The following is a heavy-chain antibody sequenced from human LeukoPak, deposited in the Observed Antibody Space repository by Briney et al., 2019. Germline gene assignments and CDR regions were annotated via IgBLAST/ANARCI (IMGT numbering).Heavy chain of an antibody. CDR1: GYIFIGYY. D-gene: IGHD3-16*01. CDR3: ARVRYRLAETYIDY. CDR2: INPNSGDT. J-gene: IGHJ4*02. V-gene: IGHV1-2*02. Sequence: GASVKVSCKASGYIFIGYYMHWVRQAPGQGLEWMGWINPNSGDTNYAQKFRGRVTMTRDTSISTAYMELSRLRSDDTAVYYCARVRYRLAETYIDYWGQGTLVTVSS.